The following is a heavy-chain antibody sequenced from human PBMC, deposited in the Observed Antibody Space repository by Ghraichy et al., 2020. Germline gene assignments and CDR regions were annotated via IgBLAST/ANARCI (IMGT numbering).Heavy chain of an antibody. CDR3: ARDDGFQWPFAYYFDY. CDR1: GFTFSSYA. V-gene: IGHV3-30*04. CDR2: ISYDGSNK. Sequence: GGSLRLSCAASGFTFSSYAMHWVRQAPGKGLEWVAVISYDGSNKYYADSVKGRFTISRDNSKNTLYLQMNSLRAEDTAVYYCARDDGFQWPFAYYFDYWGQGTLVTVSS. D-gene: IGHD6-19*01. J-gene: IGHJ4*02.